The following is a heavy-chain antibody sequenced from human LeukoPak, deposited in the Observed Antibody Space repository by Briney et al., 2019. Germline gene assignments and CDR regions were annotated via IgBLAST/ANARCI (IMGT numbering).Heavy chain of an antibody. V-gene: IGHV4-34*01. J-gene: IGHJ5*02. Sequence: SETLSLTCAVYGGSFSGYYWSWIRQPLGKGLEWIGYIYHTGSTYYNPSLKSRVTISVDTSKNQFSLRLSSVTAADTAVYYCARLQYCSGTSCYWFDPWGQGTLVTVSS. CDR2: IYHTGST. CDR3: ARLQYCSGTSCYWFDP. D-gene: IGHD2-2*01. CDR1: GGSFSGYY.